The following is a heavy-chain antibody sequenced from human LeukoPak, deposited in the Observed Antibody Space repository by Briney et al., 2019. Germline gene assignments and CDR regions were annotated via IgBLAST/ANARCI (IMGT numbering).Heavy chain of an antibody. CDR3: ATKQLVPAFDI. D-gene: IGHD6-13*01. CDR2: IIPIFGTA. Sequence: SVKASCKASGGTFSSYAISWVRQAPGQGLEWMGGIIPIFGTANYAQKFQGRVTITADESTSTAYMELSSLRSEDTAVYYCATKQLVPAFDIWGQGTMVTVSS. V-gene: IGHV1-69*01. CDR1: GGTFSSYA. J-gene: IGHJ3*02.